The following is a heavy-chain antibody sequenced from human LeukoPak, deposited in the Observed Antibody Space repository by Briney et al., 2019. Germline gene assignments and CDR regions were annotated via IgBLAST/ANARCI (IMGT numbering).Heavy chain of an antibody. D-gene: IGHD6-19*01. CDR3: ARAVIAVAGTGFDY. CDR1: GYTITGYY. J-gene: IGHJ4*02. CDR2: INPNTGDT. Sequence: ASVKVSCKASGYTITGYYMHWVRQAPGQGLEWMGRINPNTGDTNSARKFQGRVTMTRDTSISTVYMELSRLRSDDTAVYYCARAVIAVAGTGFDYWGQGTLVTVSS. V-gene: IGHV1-2*06.